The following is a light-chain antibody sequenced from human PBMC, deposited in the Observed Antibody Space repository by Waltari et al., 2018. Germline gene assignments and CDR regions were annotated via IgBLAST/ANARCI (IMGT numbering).Light chain of an antibody. CDR1: QSVTSSY. CDR2: RAS. J-gene: IGKJ1*01. V-gene: IGKV3-20*01. CDR3: HQYERSPET. Sequence: EIVLTQSPGTLSLSPGERATLSCRASQSVTSSYIAWYLQKPGQGPRLLVYRASSRATGIPDRFSGSGSGTDFTLTTTTLEPEDFGVYYCHQYERSPETFGQGTKLEIK.